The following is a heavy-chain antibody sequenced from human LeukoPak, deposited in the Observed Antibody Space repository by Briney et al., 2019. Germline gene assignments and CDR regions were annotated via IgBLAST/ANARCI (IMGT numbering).Heavy chain of an antibody. V-gene: IGHV1-69*01. Sequence: SVKVSCKASGGTFSSYAISWVRQAPGQGLEWMGGIVPIFGTANYAQKFQGRVTITADESTSTAYMELSSLRSEDTAVYYCARGPLAAAVTHFDYWGQGTLVTVSS. CDR3: ARGPLAAAVTHFDY. D-gene: IGHD6-13*01. J-gene: IGHJ4*02. CDR1: GGTFSSYA. CDR2: IVPIFGTA.